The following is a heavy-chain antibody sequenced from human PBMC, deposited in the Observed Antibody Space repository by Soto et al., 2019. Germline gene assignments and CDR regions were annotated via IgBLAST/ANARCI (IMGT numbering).Heavy chain of an antibody. CDR1: GFTFSIYW. CDR2: INSDGSST. V-gene: IGHV3-74*01. CDR3: TSTRFLGPYYYGIDV. D-gene: IGHD3-3*01. Sequence: HPGGSLRLSCAASGFTFSIYWMHWVRQAPGKGLVWVSRINSDGSSTTYADSVKGRFTISRDNAKNTLYLQMNSLRAEDTAVYYCTSTRFLGPYYYGIDVWGQGTTVTVSS. J-gene: IGHJ6*02.